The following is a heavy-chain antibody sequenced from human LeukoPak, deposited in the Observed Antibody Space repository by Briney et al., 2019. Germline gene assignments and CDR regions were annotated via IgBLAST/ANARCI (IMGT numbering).Heavy chain of an antibody. Sequence: PGGSLRLSCAASGFTFRSYAMSWVRQAPGKGLEWVSAISGSDGSTYYADSVKGRFTISRDNSKNTLYLQMNSLRAEDTAVYYCAKLSSYYDSSGYRSYYFDYWGQGTLVTVSS. CDR1: GFTFRSYA. CDR2: ISGSDGST. V-gene: IGHV3-23*01. D-gene: IGHD3-22*01. J-gene: IGHJ4*02. CDR3: AKLSSYYDSSGYRSYYFDY.